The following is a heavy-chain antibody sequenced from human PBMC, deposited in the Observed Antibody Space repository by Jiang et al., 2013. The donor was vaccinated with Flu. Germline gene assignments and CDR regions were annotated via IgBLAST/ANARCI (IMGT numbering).Heavy chain of an antibody. Sequence: SGAEVKKPGASVKVSCKASGYTFTSYGISWVRQAPGQGLEWMGWISAYNGNTKYAQNLQGRVTMTTDTSTSTAYMELRSLRSDDTAVYYCARDLYSYAYPHAWDYWGQGTLVTVSS. D-gene: IGHD5-18*01. CDR1: GYTFTSYG. CDR3: ARDLYSYAYPHAWDY. CDR2: ISAYNGNT. J-gene: IGHJ4*02. V-gene: IGHV1-18*01.